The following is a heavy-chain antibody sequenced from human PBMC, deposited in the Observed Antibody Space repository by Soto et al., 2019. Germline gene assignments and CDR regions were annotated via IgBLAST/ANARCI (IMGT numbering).Heavy chain of an antibody. CDR2: IYYSGST. D-gene: IGHD2-2*01. CDR1: GGSVSSGSYY. Sequence: PSETLSLTCTVSGGSVSSGSYYWSWIRQPPGKGLEWIGYIYYSGSTNYNPSLKSRVTISVDTSKNQFSLKLSSVTAADTAVYYRARDVVAPTSWFDPWGQGTLVTVSS. V-gene: IGHV4-61*01. CDR3: ARDVVAPTSWFDP. J-gene: IGHJ5*02.